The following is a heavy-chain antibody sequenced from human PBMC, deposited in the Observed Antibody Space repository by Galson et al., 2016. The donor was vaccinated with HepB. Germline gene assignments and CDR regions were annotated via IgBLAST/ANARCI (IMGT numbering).Heavy chain of an antibody. CDR1: GITFSSYV. Sequence: SLRLSCAASGITFSSYVMHWVRQAPGKGLEWVAVIWYDGTNQYYSDSVKGRFTISRDNSKNTLYLQMNSLRAEDTAVYYCARGSPWWGLAHRSFDSWGQGTLVTVSS. V-gene: IGHV3-33*01. J-gene: IGHJ4*02. D-gene: IGHD2-15*01. CDR2: IWYDGTNQ. CDR3: ARGSPWWGLAHRSFDS.